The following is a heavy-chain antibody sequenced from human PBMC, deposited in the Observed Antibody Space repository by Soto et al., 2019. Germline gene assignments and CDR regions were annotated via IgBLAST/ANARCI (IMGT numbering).Heavy chain of an antibody. D-gene: IGHD5-12*01. Sequence: QVQLVESGGGVVQPGGSLRLSCAASGFTFGSFGIHWVRQAPGKGLEWVAVISYDGIDKNYGDSVKGRFTISRENSKNMVYLQMNSLRAEDTAVYYCAKDLREMATIRPDYWGQGILVTVSS. V-gene: IGHV3-30*18. CDR3: AKDLREMATIRPDY. J-gene: IGHJ4*02. CDR1: GFTFGSFG. CDR2: ISYDGIDK.